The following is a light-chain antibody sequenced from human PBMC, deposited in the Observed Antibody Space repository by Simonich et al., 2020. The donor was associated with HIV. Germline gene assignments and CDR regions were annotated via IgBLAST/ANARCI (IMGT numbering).Light chain of an antibody. CDR2: EGS. Sequence: QSALTQPASVSGSPGQSITISCTGTSSDVGSYNLVSWYQQHPGKAPKLMIYEGSKRPSGASNRFSGSKSGNMASLTISGLQAEDEADYYCCSYAGSSTFVFGGGTKLTVL. V-gene: IGLV2-23*03. CDR1: SSDVGSYNL. CDR3: CSYAGSSTFV. J-gene: IGLJ2*01.